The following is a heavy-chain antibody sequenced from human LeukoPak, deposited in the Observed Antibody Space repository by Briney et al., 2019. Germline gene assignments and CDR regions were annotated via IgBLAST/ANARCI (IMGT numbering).Heavy chain of an antibody. J-gene: IGHJ4*02. V-gene: IGHV3-48*04. CDR2: ISSSGSTI. CDR3: ARAGIAARRGAIGY. D-gene: IGHD6-6*01. Sequence: GGSLRLSCAASGFTFSTYSMTWVRQAPGKGLEWVSYISSSGSTIYYADSVKGRFTISRDNAKNPLYLQMNSLRAEDTAVYYCARAGIAARRGAIGYWGQGTLVTVSS. CDR1: GFTFSTYS.